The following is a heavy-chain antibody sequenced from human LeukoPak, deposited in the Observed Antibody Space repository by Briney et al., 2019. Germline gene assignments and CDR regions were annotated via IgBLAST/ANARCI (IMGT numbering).Heavy chain of an antibody. J-gene: IGHJ3*02. V-gene: IGHV1-18*01. Sequence: ASVKVSCKASGYTFTSYGISWVRQAPGQGLEWMGWISAYNGNTNYAQKLQGGVTMTTDTSTSKAYMELRSLRSDDTAVYYCARDTPKLNYYSSGSYLAFDIWGQGTMVTVSS. D-gene: IGHD3-10*01. CDR2: ISAYNGNT. CDR1: GYTFTSYG. CDR3: ARDTPKLNYYSSGSYLAFDI.